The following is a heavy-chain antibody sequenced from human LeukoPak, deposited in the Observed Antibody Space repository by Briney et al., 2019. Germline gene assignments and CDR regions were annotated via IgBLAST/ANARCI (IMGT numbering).Heavy chain of an antibody. Sequence: SETLSLTCTVSGGSISSHYWSWIRQPAGKGPEWIGRIYSSERTNYNPSLKSRVTMSVDTSKRQFSLKLSSVTAADTAVYYCARDSLSGAYDHWGQGTLVTVSS. J-gene: IGHJ4*02. V-gene: IGHV4-4*07. CDR3: ARDSLSGAYDH. CDR1: GGSISSHY. D-gene: IGHD7-27*01. CDR2: IYSSERT.